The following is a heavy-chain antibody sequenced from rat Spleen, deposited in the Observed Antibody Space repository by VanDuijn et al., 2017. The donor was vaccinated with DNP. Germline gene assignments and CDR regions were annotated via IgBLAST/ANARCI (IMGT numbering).Heavy chain of an antibody. V-gene: IGHV4-2*01. CDR3: ARHAPYNNYVMDA. CDR2: INKDSNTI. Sequence: EVQLVETGGGLVQPGKSLKLSCVVSGFTFSSYWMYWIRQAPGKGLEWIGQINKDSNTINYNPSLKDKFTISRDNAQNTLYLQVSKVGSEDTAIYYCARHAPYNNYVMDAWGQGASVTVSS. D-gene: IGHD1-10*01. CDR1: GFTFSSYW. J-gene: IGHJ4*01.